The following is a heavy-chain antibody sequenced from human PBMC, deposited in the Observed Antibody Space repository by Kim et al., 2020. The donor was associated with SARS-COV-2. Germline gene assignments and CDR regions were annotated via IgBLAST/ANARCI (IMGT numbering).Heavy chain of an antibody. J-gene: IGHJ3*02. Sequence: GGSLRLSCAASGFTFDDYAMHWVRQAPGKGLEWVSGISWNSGSIGYADSVKGRFTISRDNAKNSLYLQMNSLRAEDTALYYCAKLSSGWYDDAFDIWGQGTMVTVSS. D-gene: IGHD6-19*01. CDR3: AKLSSGWYDDAFDI. CDR2: ISWNSGSI. CDR1: GFTFDDYA. V-gene: IGHV3-9*01.